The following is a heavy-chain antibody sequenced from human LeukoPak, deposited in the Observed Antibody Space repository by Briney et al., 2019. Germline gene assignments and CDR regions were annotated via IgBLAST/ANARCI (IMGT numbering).Heavy chain of an antibody. CDR1: GGSISSGGSS. CDR2: IYHSGST. D-gene: IGHD3-22*01. CDR3: ARVTHYYDSSGYYSLRSWYFDL. J-gene: IGHJ2*01. V-gene: IGHV4-30-2*01. Sequence: SETLSLTCAVSGGSISSGGSSWSWIRQPPGKGLEWIGYIYHSGSTYYNPSLKSRVTISVDRSKNQFSLKLSSVTAADTAVYYCARVTHYYDSSGYYSLRSWYFDLWGRGTLVTVSS.